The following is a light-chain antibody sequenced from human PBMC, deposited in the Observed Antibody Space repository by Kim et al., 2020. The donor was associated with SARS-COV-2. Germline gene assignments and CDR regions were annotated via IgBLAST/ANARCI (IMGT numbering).Light chain of an antibody. CDR1: SGHSSYG. J-gene: IGLJ2*01. Sequence: VKLTGTLTSGHSSYGIAWHQQQSEKGPRYLMNLSSDGSHMKGEGIPDRFAGASCGAERYLTSAGLQSEDEADYYCQTWGDGFRVFGGGTKLTVL. CDR2: LSSDGSH. CDR3: QTWGDGFRV. V-gene: IGLV4-69*01.